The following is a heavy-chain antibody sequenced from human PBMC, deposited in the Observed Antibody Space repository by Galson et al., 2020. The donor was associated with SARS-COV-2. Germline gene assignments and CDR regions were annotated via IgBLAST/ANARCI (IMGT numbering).Heavy chain of an antibody. D-gene: IGHD5-18*01. J-gene: IGHJ3*02. CDR1: GYTFTGYY. Sequence: ASVKVSCKASGYTFTGYYMHWVRQAPGQGLEWMGWINPNSGGTNYAQKFQGRVTMTRDTSISIAYMELSRLRSDDTAVYYCARDGTAMVTNGFDIWGQGTMVTFSS. CDR2: INPNSGGT. CDR3: ARDGTAMVTNGFDI. V-gene: IGHV1-2*02.